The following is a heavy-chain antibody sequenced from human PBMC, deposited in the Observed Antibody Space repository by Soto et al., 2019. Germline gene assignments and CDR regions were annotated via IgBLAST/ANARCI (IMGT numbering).Heavy chain of an antibody. Sequence: QVPMVESGGGVVQHGRSLSLSCAASGFSFENYGMHWVRQAPGRGLEWVAIIWYDGSLQYYAAAVKGRFTISRDNSKNTLYLEMNRLRDEDTAVYYCANLWGDGYNLGQDYNGMDVW. V-gene: IGHV3-33*06. CDR3: ANLWGDGYNLGQDYNGMDV. J-gene: IGHJ6*01. D-gene: IGHD5-12*01. CDR2: IWYDGSLQ. CDR1: GFSFENYG.